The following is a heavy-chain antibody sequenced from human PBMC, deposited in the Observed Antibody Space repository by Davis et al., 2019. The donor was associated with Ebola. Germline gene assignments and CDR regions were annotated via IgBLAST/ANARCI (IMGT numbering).Heavy chain of an antibody. V-gene: IGHV3-74*01. CDR1: GFTFSSYW. CDR3: ARQHDPSTPAPGF. CDR2: IKTDGSYT. Sequence: GESLKISCAASGFTFSSYWMHWVRQAPGKGLVWVSRIKTDGSYTNYADYVKGRFAIFSDNAKNTLYLQMNSLRAEDTAVYYCARQHDPSTPAPGFWGQGTLVTVS. D-gene: IGHD5/OR15-5a*01. J-gene: IGHJ4*02.